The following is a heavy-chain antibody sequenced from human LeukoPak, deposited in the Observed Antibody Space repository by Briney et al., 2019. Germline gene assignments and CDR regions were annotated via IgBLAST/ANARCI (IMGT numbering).Heavy chain of an antibody. CDR2: IIPIFGTA. CDR3: AGYCSSTSCSRSYWYFDR. V-gene: IGHV1-69*05. D-gene: IGHD2-2*03. Sequence: SVKVSCKASGDTFTSYAISWVRQAPGQGLEWMGGIIPIFGTANYAQKFQGRVTITTDESMSTAYMELSSLRSEDTAVYYCAGYCSSTSCSRSYWYFDRWGRGTLVTASS. J-gene: IGHJ2*01. CDR1: GDTFTSYA.